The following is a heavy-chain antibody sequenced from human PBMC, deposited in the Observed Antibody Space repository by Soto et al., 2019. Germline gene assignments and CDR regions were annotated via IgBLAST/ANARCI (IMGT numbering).Heavy chain of an antibody. CDR3: ARGLPWDGFDS. CDR2: FIPIFSFA. V-gene: IGHV1-69*01. Sequence: QVQLLQSGAEVKKPGSSVRVSCKSSGGTFSSYAISWARQAPGQGLQWMGGFIPIFSFAKVAENFQGRVTVTADESTATAYMDLTSIKSDDTAVYYFARGLPWDGFDSWGQGTLVTVSS. CDR1: GGTFSSYA. D-gene: IGHD1-26*01. J-gene: IGHJ5*01.